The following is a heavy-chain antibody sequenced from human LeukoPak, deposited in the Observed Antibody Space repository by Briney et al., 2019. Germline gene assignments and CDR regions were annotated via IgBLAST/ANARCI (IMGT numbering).Heavy chain of an antibody. CDR1: GYTFTGYC. CDR2: ISAYNGNT. Sequence: ASVKVSCKASGYTFTGYCMHWVRQAPGQGLEWMGWISAYNGNTNYAQKLQGRVTMTTDTSTSTAYMELRSLRSDDTAVYYCARVEIAAALDYWGQGTLVTVSS. J-gene: IGHJ4*02. CDR3: ARVEIAAALDY. V-gene: IGHV1-18*04. D-gene: IGHD6-13*01.